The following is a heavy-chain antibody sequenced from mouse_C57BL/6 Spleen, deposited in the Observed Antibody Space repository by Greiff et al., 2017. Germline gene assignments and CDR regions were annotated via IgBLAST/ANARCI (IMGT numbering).Heavy chain of an antibody. CDR1: GYTFTSYW. V-gene: IGHV1-64*01. Sequence: QVQLQQSGAELVKPGASVKLSCKASGYTFTSYWMHWVKQRPGQGLEWIGMIHPNSGSTNYNEKFKSKATLTVDKSSSTAYMQLSSLTSEDSAVYYCASDDGYYENYWGQGTTLTVSS. CDR3: ASDDGYYENY. D-gene: IGHD2-3*01. CDR2: IHPNSGST. J-gene: IGHJ2*01.